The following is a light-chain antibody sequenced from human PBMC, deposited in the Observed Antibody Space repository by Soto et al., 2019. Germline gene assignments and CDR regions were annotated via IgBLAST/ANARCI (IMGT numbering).Light chain of an antibody. CDR2: RPS. Sequence: DIQMTQSPSTLSASVGDRITITCRASQSVSTSLAWYQQKPGKAPKLLLYRPSNLQTGVPSRFGGAGSGTEFTLTISSLQPEDFGTYYCQQYNTYSRTFGQGTKVEI. J-gene: IGKJ1*01. V-gene: IGKV1-5*03. CDR3: QQYNTYSRT. CDR1: QSVSTS.